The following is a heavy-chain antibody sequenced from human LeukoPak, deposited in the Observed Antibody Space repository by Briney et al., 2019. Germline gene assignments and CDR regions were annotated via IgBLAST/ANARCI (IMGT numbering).Heavy chain of an antibody. CDR2: XSYDGSNK. V-gene: IGHV3-30*18. D-gene: IGHD5-12*01. Sequence: RXXXGXXLEWXXXXSYDGSNKYYADSVKGRFTISRDNSKNTLYLQMNSLRAEDTAVYYCVKDTISGYSGYDYFDYWGQGTLVTVSS. CDR3: VKDTISGYSGYDYFDY. J-gene: IGHJ4*02.